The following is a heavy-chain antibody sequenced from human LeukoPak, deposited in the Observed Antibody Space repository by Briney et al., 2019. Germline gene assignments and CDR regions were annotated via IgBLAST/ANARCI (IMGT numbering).Heavy chain of an antibody. CDR2: ISWNSGSI. V-gene: IGHV3-9*01. CDR3: AKDRNWNYVGGAYYFDY. D-gene: IGHD1-7*01. J-gene: IGHJ4*02. Sequence: GGSLRLSCAASGFTFDDYAMHWVRQAPGKGLEWVSGISWNSGSIGYADSVKGRFTISRDNSKNTLYLQMNSLRAEDTAVYYCAKDRNWNYVGGAYYFDYWGQGTLVTVSS. CDR1: GFTFDDYA.